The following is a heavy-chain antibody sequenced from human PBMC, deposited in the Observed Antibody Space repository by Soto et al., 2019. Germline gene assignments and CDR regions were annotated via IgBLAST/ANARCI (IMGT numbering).Heavy chain of an antibody. CDR3: ARERMRFLEWTFFNWFDP. V-gene: IGHV4-30-4*01. Sequence: PSETLSLTCTVSGGSISSGDYYWSWIRQPPGKGLEWIGYIYYSGSTYYNPSLKSRVTISVDTSKNQFSLKLSSVTAADTAVYYCARERMRFLEWTFFNWFDPWGRGTLVTVSS. CDR2: IYYSGST. CDR1: GGSISSGDYY. J-gene: IGHJ5*02. D-gene: IGHD3-3*01.